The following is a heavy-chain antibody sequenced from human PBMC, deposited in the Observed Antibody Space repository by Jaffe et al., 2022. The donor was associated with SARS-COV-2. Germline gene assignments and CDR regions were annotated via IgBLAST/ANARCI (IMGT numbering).Heavy chain of an antibody. D-gene: IGHD3-10*01. V-gene: IGHV3-33*01. CDR3: ARDPGSRGIGRDAFDI. J-gene: IGHJ3*02. CDR1: GFTFSSYG. Sequence: QVQLVESGGGVVQPGRSLRLSCAASGFTFSSYGMHWVRQAPGKGLEWVAVIWYDGSNKYYADSVKGRFTISRDNSKNTLYLQMNSLRAEDTAVYYCARDPGSRGIGRDAFDIWGQGTMVTVSS. CDR2: IWYDGSNK.